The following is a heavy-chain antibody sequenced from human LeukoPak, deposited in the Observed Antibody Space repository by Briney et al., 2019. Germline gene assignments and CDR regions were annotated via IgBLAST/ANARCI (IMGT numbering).Heavy chain of an antibody. D-gene: IGHD3-16*01. Sequence: SQTLSLTCTVSGGSINSGGHYWSWIRQHPGKGLEWIGYIYYSGSTYYQNPSLKSRVTISVDMSKNQFSLKLSSVTAADTAMYYCARDLYGGSYFDYWGQGILVTVSS. CDR2: IYYSGST. V-gene: IGHV4-31*03. CDR1: GGSINSGGHY. CDR3: ARDLYGGSYFDY. J-gene: IGHJ4*02.